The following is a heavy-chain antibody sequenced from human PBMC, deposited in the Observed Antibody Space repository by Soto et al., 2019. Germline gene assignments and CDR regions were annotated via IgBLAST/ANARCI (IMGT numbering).Heavy chain of an antibody. D-gene: IGHD4-4*01. J-gene: IGHJ6*02. CDR3: ARDRGYSNYVYYYYGMDV. Sequence: GASVKVSCKASGYTFTGYYMHWVRQAPGQGLEWMGWINPNSGGTNYAQKFQGWVTMTRDTSISTAYMELSRLRSDDTAVYYCARDRGYSNYVYYYYGMDVWGQGTTVTVSS. V-gene: IGHV1-2*04. CDR2: INPNSGGT. CDR1: GYTFTGYY.